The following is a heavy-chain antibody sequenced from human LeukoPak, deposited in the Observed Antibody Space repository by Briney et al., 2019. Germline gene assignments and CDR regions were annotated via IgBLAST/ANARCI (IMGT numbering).Heavy chain of an antibody. V-gene: IGHV4-34*01. CDR3: ARLHYYDSSGPDDY. CDR2: INHSGST. J-gene: IGHJ4*02. D-gene: IGHD3-22*01. CDR1: GGSFSGYY. Sequence: SETLSLTCAVYGGSFSGYYWSWIRQPPGKGLEWIGEINHSGSTNYNPSLKSRATISVDTSKNQFSLQLSSVTAADTAVYYCARLHYYDSSGPDDYWGQGTLVTVSS.